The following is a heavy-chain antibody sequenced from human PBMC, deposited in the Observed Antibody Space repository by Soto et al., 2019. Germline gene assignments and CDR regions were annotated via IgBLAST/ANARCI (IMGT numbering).Heavy chain of an antibody. D-gene: IGHD6-19*01. CDR2: IWYDGSNK. CDR3: ARDQEERYSSGWYIWLPGDY. V-gene: IGHV3-33*01. CDR1: GFTFSSYG. J-gene: IGHJ4*02. Sequence: QVQLVESGGGVVQPGRSLRLSCAASGFTFSSYGMHWVRQAPGKGLEWVAVIWYDGSNKYYADSVKGQFTISRDNSKNKLYLQMNSLRAEDTAVYYCARDQEERYSSGWYIWLPGDYWGQGTLVTVSS.